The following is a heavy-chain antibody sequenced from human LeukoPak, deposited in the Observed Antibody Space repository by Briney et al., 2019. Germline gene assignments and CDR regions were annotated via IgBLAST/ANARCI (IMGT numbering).Heavy chain of an antibody. Sequence: PGGSLRLSCAASGFTFSSYAMSWVRQAPGEGLGWVSAISGSGGSTYYADSVKGRFTISRDNSKNTLYLQMNSLRAEDTAVYYCAKDHRSGSYHYWGQGTLVTVSS. J-gene: IGHJ4*02. V-gene: IGHV3-23*01. CDR1: GFTFSSYA. CDR3: AKDHRSGSYHY. CDR2: ISGSGGST. D-gene: IGHD1-26*01.